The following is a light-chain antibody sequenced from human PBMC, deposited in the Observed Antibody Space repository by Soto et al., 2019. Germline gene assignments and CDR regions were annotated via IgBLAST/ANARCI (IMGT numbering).Light chain of an antibody. CDR1: QGISNY. Sequence: DIQMTKSPSSLSASVGDRVTITCRASQGISNYLACYQQKPWKVPKLQIYAASTLQSGVPSRFSGSGSGTDFTLTISSLQPEDVANYYWQKYNIAPWTFGQVTKVEFK. CDR2: AAS. CDR3: QKYNIAPWT. J-gene: IGKJ1*01. V-gene: IGKV1-27*01.